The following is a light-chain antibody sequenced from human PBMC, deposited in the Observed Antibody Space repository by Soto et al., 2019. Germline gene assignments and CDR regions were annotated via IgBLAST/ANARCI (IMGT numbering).Light chain of an antibody. CDR2: DVS. CDR1: QSVSSY. J-gene: IGKJ2*01. Sequence: EIVLTQSPATLSLSPGEGATLSCRASQSVSSYLAWYQQKPGQAPRLLIYDVSNRATGIPARFSGSGSGTDFTLTISSLEPEDFAVYYCHQRSNWPRTFGQGTKLEIK. V-gene: IGKV3-11*01. CDR3: HQRSNWPRT.